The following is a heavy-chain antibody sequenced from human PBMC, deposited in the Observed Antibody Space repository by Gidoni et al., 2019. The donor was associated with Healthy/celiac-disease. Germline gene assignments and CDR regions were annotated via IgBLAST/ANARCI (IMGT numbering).Heavy chain of an antibody. V-gene: IGHV3-64D*06. Sequence: EVQLVESGGGLVQPGGSLRLSCSASGFTFSSYSMHWGRQAPGKGLEYVSAISRNGGSTYSADSVKGRFTISRDNSKNTLYLQMSSLRAEDTAVYYCVKDNVAGDYYYYGMDVWGQGTTVTVSS. CDR1: GFTFSSYS. CDR2: ISRNGGST. D-gene: IGHD6-19*01. CDR3: VKDNVAGDYYYYGMDV. J-gene: IGHJ6*02.